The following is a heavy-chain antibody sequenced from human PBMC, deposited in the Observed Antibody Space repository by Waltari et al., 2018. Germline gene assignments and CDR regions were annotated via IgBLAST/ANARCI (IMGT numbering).Heavy chain of an antibody. D-gene: IGHD3-3*01. CDR3: AGGWFGGGYWDY. CDR1: GGSFSGYY. Sequence: QVQLQQWGAGLLKPSETLSLTCAVYGGSFSGYYWSWIRQPPGKGLEWLGEINHRGSTNDNPSLKSRVTISVDTSKTQFSLKLSSVTAADTAVYYCAGGWFGGGYWDYWGQGTLVTVSS. J-gene: IGHJ4*02. V-gene: IGHV4-34*01. CDR2: INHRGST.